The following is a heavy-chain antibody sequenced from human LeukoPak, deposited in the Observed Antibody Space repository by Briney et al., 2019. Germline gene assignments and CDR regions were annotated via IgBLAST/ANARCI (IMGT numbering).Heavy chain of an antibody. CDR1: GFRISSFW. V-gene: IGHV3-74*01. CDR3: VRDGDDYNFDY. CDR2: VNGEGGYR. J-gene: IGHJ4*02. Sequence: GGSLRLSCAASGFRISSFWMHWVRQAPGKGLVWVSRVNGEGGYRDYADSVKGRFTISRDNARNTLYLQMHSLRAEDTAVYYCVRDGDDYNFDYWGQGSLVTVSS. D-gene: IGHD5-24*01.